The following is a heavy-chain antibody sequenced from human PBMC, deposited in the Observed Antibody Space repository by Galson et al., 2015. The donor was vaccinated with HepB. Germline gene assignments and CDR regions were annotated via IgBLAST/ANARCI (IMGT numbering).Heavy chain of an antibody. CDR2: ISGSGGST. CDR1: GFTFSSYA. J-gene: IGHJ4*02. CDR3: AKDVLRGIVGATGGRRLDY. D-gene: IGHD1-26*01. Sequence: SLRLSCAASGFTFSSYAMSWVRQAPGKGLEWVSAISGSGGSTYYADSVKGRFTISRDNSKNTLYLQMNSLRAEDTAVYYCAKDVLRGIVGATGGRRLDYWGQGTLVTVSS. V-gene: IGHV3-23*01.